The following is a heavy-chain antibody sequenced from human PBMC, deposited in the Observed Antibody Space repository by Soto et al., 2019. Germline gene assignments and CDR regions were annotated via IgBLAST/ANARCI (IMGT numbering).Heavy chain of an antibody. CDR3: ARESEDLTSNFDY. CDR2: ISSTTNYI. CDR1: GFTFTRYS. J-gene: IGHJ4*02. V-gene: IGHV3-21*04. Sequence: GVSLRLSGAASGFTFTRYSMNWVRQAPGKGLEWVSSISSTTNYIYYADSMKGRFTVSRDNAKNSVYLEMNSLSAENTAVYYCARESEDLTSNFDYWRQGTLVTVSS.